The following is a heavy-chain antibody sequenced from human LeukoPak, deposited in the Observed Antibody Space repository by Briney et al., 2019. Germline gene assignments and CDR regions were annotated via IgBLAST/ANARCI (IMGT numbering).Heavy chain of an antibody. V-gene: IGHV3-66*02. CDR3: ARDSPAYYYDSSAYAVPSVGMDV. Sequence: GGSLRLSCAASGFTVSSNYMSWVRQAPGKGLEWVSVLYSGGSAYYADSVKGRFTISRDNSKNTLYLQMNSLRAEDTAVYYCARDSPAYYYDSSAYAVPSVGMDVWGQGTTVTVSS. CDR2: LYSGGSA. CDR1: GFTVSSNY. D-gene: IGHD3-22*01. J-gene: IGHJ6*02.